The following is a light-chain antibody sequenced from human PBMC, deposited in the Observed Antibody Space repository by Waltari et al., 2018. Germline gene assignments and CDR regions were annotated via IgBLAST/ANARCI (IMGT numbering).Light chain of an antibody. CDR2: GDN. CDR1: SPNIGSNP. V-gene: IGLV1-44*01. Sequence: SVLTQPPSASGTPGQRVTISCSGSSPNIGSNPVNWYQQLPGTAPSLLIFGDNRRPSGVPYRFSGSKAGTSASLAISGLQSEDEVDFYCAVWDNSLNGVVFGGGTKLTVL. J-gene: IGLJ2*01. CDR3: AVWDNSLNGVV.